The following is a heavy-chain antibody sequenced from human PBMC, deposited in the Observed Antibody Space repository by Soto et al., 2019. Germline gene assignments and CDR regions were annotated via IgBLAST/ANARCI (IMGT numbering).Heavy chain of an antibody. Sequence: QVQLVQSGAEVKKPGSSVKVSCKASGGTFSSYAISWVRQAPGQGLEWMGGIIPIFGTANYAQKFQGRVTITAEXXTXTDXVELSSLRSEDTAVYYCARVRVVAATHDSRPGFDYWGQGTLVTVSS. CDR1: GGTFSSYA. J-gene: IGHJ4*02. CDR3: ARVRVVAATHDSRPGFDY. CDR2: IIPIFGTA. D-gene: IGHD2-15*01. V-gene: IGHV1-69*12.